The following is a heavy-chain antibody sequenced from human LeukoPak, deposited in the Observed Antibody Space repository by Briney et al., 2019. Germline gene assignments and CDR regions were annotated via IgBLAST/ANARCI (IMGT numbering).Heavy chain of an antibody. V-gene: IGHV1-8*03. CDR1: GYTFTSYD. D-gene: IGHD3-10*01. CDR2: MNPNSGNT. CDR3: ASFYPGSGSSFDY. J-gene: IGHJ4*02. Sequence: GASVKVSCKASGYTFTSYDINWVRQATGQGLEWMGWMNPNSGNTGYAQKFQGRVTITRNTSISTAYMELSSLRSEDTAVYYCASFYPGSGSSFDYWGQGTLVTVSS.